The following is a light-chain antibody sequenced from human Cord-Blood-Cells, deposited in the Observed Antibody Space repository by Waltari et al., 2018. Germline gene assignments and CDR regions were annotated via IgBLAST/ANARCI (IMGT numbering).Light chain of an antibody. Sequence: EIVLTQSPGTLSLSPGERVTLSCRASQSVSNSYLAWYQQKPGQAPRLLIYGASSRATGIPDRFSGSGSGTDFTLTISRLEPEDFAVYYCQQYGSSPTTFGQGTKVEIK. V-gene: IGKV3-20*01. J-gene: IGKJ1*01. CDR1: QSVSNSY. CDR3: QQYGSSPTT. CDR2: GAS.